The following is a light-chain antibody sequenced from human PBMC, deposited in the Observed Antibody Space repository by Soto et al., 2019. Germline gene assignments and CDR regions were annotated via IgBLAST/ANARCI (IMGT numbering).Light chain of an antibody. CDR1: QSVSSY. V-gene: IGKV3-11*01. J-gene: IGKJ5*01. Sequence: EIVLTQSPATLSLSPGERATLSCRASQSVSSYLAWYQQKPGQATRLLISDASNRATGIPARFSGSGSGTDFTLTFSSLEPEDFAVYYCQQRTKTFGQGTRLDIK. CDR2: DAS. CDR3: QQRTKT.